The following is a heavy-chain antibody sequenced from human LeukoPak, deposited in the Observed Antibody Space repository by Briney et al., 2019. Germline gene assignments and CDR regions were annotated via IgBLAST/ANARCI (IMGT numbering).Heavy chain of an antibody. D-gene: IGHD3-9*01. CDR1: GGTFSSYA. J-gene: IGHJ4*02. CDR2: IIPIFGTA. Sequence: SVKVSCKASGGTFSSYAISWVRQAPGQGLEWMGGIIPIFGTANYAQKFQGRVTITADKSTSAAYMELSSLRSEDTAVYYCARGRDYDILTGPANYWGQGTLVTVSS. V-gene: IGHV1-69*06. CDR3: ARGRDYDILTGPANY.